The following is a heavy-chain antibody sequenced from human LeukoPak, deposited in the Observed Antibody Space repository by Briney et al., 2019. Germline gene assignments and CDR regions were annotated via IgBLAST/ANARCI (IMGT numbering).Heavy chain of an antibody. Sequence: PGGSLRLSCAASGFTVRDGYMSWVRQAPGKRLEWLAFIYVSGTAFYAASVKGRFTISRDNAKNTVYLQMNNLRAEDTAVYYCAKDPGPPLRFLEWPSDAFDIWGQGTMVTVSS. J-gene: IGHJ3*02. CDR3: AKDPGPPLRFLEWPSDAFDI. D-gene: IGHD3-3*01. V-gene: IGHV3-53*01. CDR1: GFTVRDGY. CDR2: IYVSGTA.